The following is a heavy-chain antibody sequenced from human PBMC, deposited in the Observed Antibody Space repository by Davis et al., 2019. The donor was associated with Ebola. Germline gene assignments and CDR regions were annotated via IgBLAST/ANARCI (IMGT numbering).Heavy chain of an antibody. V-gene: IGHV3-21*01. CDR2: ISSSSSYI. Sequence: GESLKISCAASGFTVSSYSMNWVRQAPGKGLEWVSSISSSSSYIYYADSVKGRFTISRDNAKNSLYLQMNSLRAEDTAVYYCARGAYYDYYYGMDVWGQGTTVTVSS. CDR3: ARGAYYDYYYGMDV. J-gene: IGHJ6*02. CDR1: GFTVSSYS.